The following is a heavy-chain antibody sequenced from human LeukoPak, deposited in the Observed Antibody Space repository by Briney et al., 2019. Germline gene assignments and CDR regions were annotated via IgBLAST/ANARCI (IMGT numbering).Heavy chain of an antibody. D-gene: IGHD3-10*01. CDR1: GGSISSSSYY. V-gene: IGHV4-39*01. CDR3: ARRRVYYGSGSPVYYFDY. J-gene: IGHJ4*02. CDR2: IYYSGST. Sequence: ASETLSLTCTVSGGSISSSSYYWGWIRQPPGKGLEWIGSIYYSGSTYYNPSLKSRVTISVDTSKNQFSLKLSSVTAADTAVYYCARRRVYYGSGSPVYYFDYWGQGTLVTVSS.